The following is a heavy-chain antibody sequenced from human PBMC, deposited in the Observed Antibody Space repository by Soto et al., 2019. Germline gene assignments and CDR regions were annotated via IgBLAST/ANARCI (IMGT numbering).Heavy chain of an antibody. CDR3: ARDLLEAAAGNNWFDP. CDR1: GGSISSYY. D-gene: IGHD6-13*01. V-gene: IGHV4-4*07. J-gene: IGHJ5*02. Sequence: SETLSLTCTVSGGSISSYYWSWIRQPAGKGLEWIGRIYTSGSTNYNPSLKSRVTMSVDTSKNQFSLKLSSVTAADTAVYYCARDLLEAAAGNNWFDPWGRGTLVTVSS. CDR2: IYTSGST.